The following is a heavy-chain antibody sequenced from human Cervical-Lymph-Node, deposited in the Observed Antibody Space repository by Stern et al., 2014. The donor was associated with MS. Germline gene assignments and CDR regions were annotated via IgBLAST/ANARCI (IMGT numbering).Heavy chain of an antibody. J-gene: IGHJ2*01. Sequence: QLQLQESGPGLVKPSETLSLTCIVSGGSMTSYHWGWIRQPPGKGLEWIGTVSFSGSPYYNPSLKNRVPISAQNNQFSLKLTSTTAADTAVYYCARQGYCSGATCYYWYFDLWGRGTLVTVSS. CDR1: GGSMTSYH. CDR2: VSFSGSP. V-gene: IGHV4-39*01. D-gene: IGHD2-15*01. CDR3: ARQGYCSGATCYYWYFDL.